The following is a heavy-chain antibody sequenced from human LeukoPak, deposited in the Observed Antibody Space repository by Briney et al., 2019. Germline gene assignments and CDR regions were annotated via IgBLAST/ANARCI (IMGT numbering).Heavy chain of an antibody. CDR1: GYTFTSYA. CDR3: ARDRGVVVVAATENWFDP. CDR2: INAGNGNT. Sequence: ASVKVSCKASGYTFTSYAMHWVHQAPGQRLEWMGWINAGNGNTKYSQKFQGRVTITRDTSASTAYMELSSLRSEDTAVYYCARDRGVVVVAATENWFDPWGQGTLVTVSS. V-gene: IGHV1-3*01. J-gene: IGHJ5*02. D-gene: IGHD2-15*01.